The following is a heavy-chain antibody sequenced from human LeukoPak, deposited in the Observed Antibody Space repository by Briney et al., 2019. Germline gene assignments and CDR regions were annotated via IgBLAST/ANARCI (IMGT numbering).Heavy chain of an antibody. J-gene: IGHJ4*02. CDR1: GFTFSSYW. Sequence: AGGSLRLSCAAYGFTFSSYWMHWVRQAPGKGLVWVSRINSDGSSTSYADSVKGRFTISRDNAKNTLYLQMNSLRAEDTAVYYCATGVQLVRYFDYWGQGTLVTVSS. V-gene: IGHV3-74*01. D-gene: IGHD6-13*01. CDR3: ATGVQLVRYFDY. CDR2: INSDGSST.